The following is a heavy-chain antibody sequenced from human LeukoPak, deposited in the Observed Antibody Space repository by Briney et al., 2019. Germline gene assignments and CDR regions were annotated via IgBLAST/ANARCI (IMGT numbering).Heavy chain of an antibody. J-gene: IGHJ4*02. V-gene: IGHV3-30-3*01. CDR1: GFTFSTYA. D-gene: IGHD1-26*01. CDR2: ISYDGNNK. Sequence: GGSPRLSCAASGFTFSTYAIHWVRQAPGKGLEWVAVISYDGNNKYYANSVKGRFTISRDNSKNTLYLQVNSLRAEDTAVYFCTRGIVGATSDYWGQGTLVTVSS. CDR3: TRGIVGATSDY.